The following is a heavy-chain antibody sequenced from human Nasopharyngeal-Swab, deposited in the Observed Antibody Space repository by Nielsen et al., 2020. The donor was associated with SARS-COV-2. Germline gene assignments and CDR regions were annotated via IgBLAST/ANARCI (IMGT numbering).Heavy chain of an antibody. CDR3: ARAAAGTSYYYGMDV. J-gene: IGHJ6*02. D-gene: IGHD6-13*01. Sequence: GESLKISCAASEFTFSTYSMHWVRQAPGKGLEWVSYISSGGSATHYADSVEGRFAISRDNPKNSLYLQMYSLRAEDTAVYYCARAAAGTSYYYGMDVWGQGTTVTVSS. V-gene: IGHV3-48*04. CDR2: ISSGGSAT. CDR1: EFTFSTYS.